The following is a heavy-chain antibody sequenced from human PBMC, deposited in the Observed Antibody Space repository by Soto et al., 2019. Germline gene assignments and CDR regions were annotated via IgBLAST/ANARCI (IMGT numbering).Heavy chain of an antibody. CDR1: GYTSTSYG. CDR2: ISAYAGDT. D-gene: IGHD1-26*01. CDR3: ARVVGALGHWFDP. J-gene: IGHJ5*02. Sequence: QVQLVQSGGEVKKPGASVKVSCEASGYTSTSYGISRVRQAAGQGLEWRGRISAYAGDTNYAQKLQGRFTMTTDTATSTAYMELRSLRSDDTAVYYCARVVGALGHWFDPWGQGTLVTVSS. V-gene: IGHV1-18*01.